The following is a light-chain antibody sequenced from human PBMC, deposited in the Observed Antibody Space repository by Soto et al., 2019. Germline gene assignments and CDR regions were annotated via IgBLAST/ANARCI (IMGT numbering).Light chain of an antibody. CDR2: AAS. CDR1: QGISSF. J-gene: IGKJ5*01. CDR3: KKLYIFQIN. V-gene: IGKV1-9*01. Sequence: DIHLTQSPSFLSASVGDRVTITCRASQGISSFLAWYQQKPGKAPNLLMYAASTLQSGVPSRFSGGESGKEYTITIRSMQNEDSENYYCKKLYIFQINCGKGPRREIK.